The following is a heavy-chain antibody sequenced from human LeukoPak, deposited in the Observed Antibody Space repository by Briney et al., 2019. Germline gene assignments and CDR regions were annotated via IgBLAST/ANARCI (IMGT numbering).Heavy chain of an antibody. Sequence: ASVKVSCKASGYTFTSYGISWVRQAPGQGLEWMGWISAYNGNTNYAQKLQGRVTMTTDTSTSTAYMELRSLRSDDTAVYYCARDRAADLPYYYYYYMDVWGKGTTVTVSS. J-gene: IGHJ6*03. CDR1: GYTFTSYG. CDR2: ISAYNGNT. D-gene: IGHD6-13*01. CDR3: ARDRAADLPYYYYYYMDV. V-gene: IGHV1-18*01.